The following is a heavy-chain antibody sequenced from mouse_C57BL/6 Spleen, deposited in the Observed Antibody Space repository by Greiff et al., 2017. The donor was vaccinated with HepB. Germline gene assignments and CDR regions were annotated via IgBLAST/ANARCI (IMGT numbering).Heavy chain of an antibody. D-gene: IGHD2-4*01. V-gene: IGHV3-6*01. CDR3: ASLYDYLVYYAMDY. Sequence: EVKVEESGPGLVKPSQSLSLTCSVTGYSITSGYYWNWIRQFPGNKLEWMGYISYDGSNNYNPSLKNRISITRDTSKNQFFLKLNSVTTEDTATYYCASLYDYLVYYAMDYWGQGTSVTVSS. CDR1: GYSITSGYY. J-gene: IGHJ4*01. CDR2: ISYDGSN.